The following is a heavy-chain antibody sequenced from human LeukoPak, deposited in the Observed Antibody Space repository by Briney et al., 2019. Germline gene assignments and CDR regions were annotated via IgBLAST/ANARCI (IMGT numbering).Heavy chain of an antibody. CDR3: AKDSWQQLDYFDY. Sequence: ASVKVSCKASGYTFTSYDINWVRQATGQGLEWMGWMNPNSGNTGYAQKFQGRVTITRNTSISTAYMELSSLRSEDTAVYYCAKDSWQQLDYFDYWGQGTLVTVSS. J-gene: IGHJ4*02. D-gene: IGHD6-13*01. V-gene: IGHV1-8*03. CDR1: GYTFTSYD. CDR2: MNPNSGNT.